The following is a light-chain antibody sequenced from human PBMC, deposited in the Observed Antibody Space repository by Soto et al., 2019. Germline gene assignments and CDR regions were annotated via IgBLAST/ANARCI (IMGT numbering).Light chain of an antibody. V-gene: IGKV1-5*03. CDR3: QHYNSYSEA. Sequence: DIQMTQSPSTLSGSVGDRVTITCRASQTISSWLAWYQQKPGKAPKLLIYKASTYKSGVPSRFSGSGSGTEFTLTICSLQPDDFATYYCQHYNSYSEAFGQGTKVELK. CDR1: QTISSW. CDR2: KAS. J-gene: IGKJ1*01.